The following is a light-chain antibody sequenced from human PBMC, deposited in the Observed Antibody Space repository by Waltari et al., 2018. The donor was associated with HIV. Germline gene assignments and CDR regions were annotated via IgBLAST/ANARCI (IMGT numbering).Light chain of an antibody. V-gene: IGLV10-54*04. CDR1: YNNVGNKG. Sequence: QAGLPQAPSASKGLRQTATPTCTGNYNNVGNKGALCLQQHEGHTSKLQTLRNDNRAPGIPERFSESRSGDTTSLTITGLQPEDQADYYCSAWDTSLKLWVFGGGTKLTVL. J-gene: IGLJ3*02. CDR3: SAWDTSLKLWV. CDR2: RND.